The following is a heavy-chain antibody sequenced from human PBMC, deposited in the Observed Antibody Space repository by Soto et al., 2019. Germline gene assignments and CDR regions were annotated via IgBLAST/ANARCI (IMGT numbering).Heavy chain of an antibody. Sequence: QVQLVQSGAEVKKPGASVKVSCKASGYTFTSYTMHWVRQAPGQRLEWMGWINAGNGNTKYSQKFQGRVTIARDTSATTTYMELSSQTSEDTAVYYCTRDPPGVEPHPQWFDPWGQGTLVTVSS. CDR1: GYTFTSYT. D-gene: IGHD1-1*01. CDR2: INAGNGNT. V-gene: IGHV1-3*01. CDR3: TRDPPGVEPHPQWFDP. J-gene: IGHJ5*02.